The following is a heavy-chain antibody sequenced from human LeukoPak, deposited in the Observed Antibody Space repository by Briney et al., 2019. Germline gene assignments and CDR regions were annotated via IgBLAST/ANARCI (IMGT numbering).Heavy chain of an antibody. D-gene: IGHD2-2*01. J-gene: IGHJ6*02. V-gene: IGHV4-34*01. Sequence: SETLSLTCAVYGGSFSGYYWSWIRQPPGKGLEWIGEINHSGSTNYNPSLKSRVTISVDTSKNQFSLKLSSVTAADTAVYYCAGGKYHHLRYYYGMDVWGQGTTVTVSS. CDR2: INHSGST. CDR3: AGGKYHHLRYYYGMDV. CDR1: GGSFSGYY.